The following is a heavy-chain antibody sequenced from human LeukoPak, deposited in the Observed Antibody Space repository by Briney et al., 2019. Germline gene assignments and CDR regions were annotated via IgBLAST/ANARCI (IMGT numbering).Heavy chain of an antibody. CDR3: AKSSDGSTSFDQ. D-gene: IGHD2-2*01. V-gene: IGHV3-23*01. J-gene: IGHJ4*02. CDR2: ISDSGGTT. CDR1: GFTFRTYA. Sequence: GGSLRLSCVASGFTFRTYAMSWVRQAPGKGLEWVSGISDSGGTTYYVDSVKGRFTISRDNSKNTLYLQINSLRAEDMALHYCAKSSDGSTSFDQWGQGTLVTVSS.